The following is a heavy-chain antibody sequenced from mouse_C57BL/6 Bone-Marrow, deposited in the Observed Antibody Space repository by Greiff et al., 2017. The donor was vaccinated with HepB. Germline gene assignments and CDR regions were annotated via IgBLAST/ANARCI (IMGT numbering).Heavy chain of an antibody. D-gene: IGHD1-1*01. CDR2: IDPSDSYT. CDR1: GYTFTSYW. J-gene: IGHJ1*03. Sequence: QVQLQQSGAELVMPGASVKLSCKASGYTFTSYWMHWVKQRPGQGLEWIGEIDPSDSYTNYNQKFKGKSTLTVDKSSSTAYMQLSSLTSEDSAVYYCARYPPLYYGSSYWYFDVWGTGTTVTVSS. V-gene: IGHV1-69*01. CDR3: ARYPPLYYGSSYWYFDV.